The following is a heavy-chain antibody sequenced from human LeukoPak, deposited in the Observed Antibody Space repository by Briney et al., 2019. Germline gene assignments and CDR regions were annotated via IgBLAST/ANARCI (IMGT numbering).Heavy chain of an antibody. D-gene: IGHD2-8*02. CDR3: AREHSTGYY. CDR1: GFTLTNYY. V-gene: IGHV3-11*01. CDR2: ISSDGSAI. Sequence: GGSLRLSCAASGFTLTNYYMSWIRQAPGKGLEWISYISSDGSAIDYADSVKGRFTISRDNAKNSLYLQMNRLRAEDTAVYYCAREHSTGYYWGQGTLVTVSS. J-gene: IGHJ4*02.